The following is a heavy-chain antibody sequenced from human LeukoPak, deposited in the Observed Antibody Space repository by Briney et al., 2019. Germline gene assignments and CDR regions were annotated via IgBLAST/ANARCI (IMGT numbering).Heavy chain of an antibody. Sequence: PGGSLRLSCAASGFTFSSYWMSWVRQAPGKGLEWVANIKQDGSEKYYVDSVKGRFTISRDNAKNSLYLQMNSLRAEDTAVYYCGRDGYSNSSSVVYWGQGTLVTVSS. V-gene: IGHV3-7*01. CDR3: GRDGYSNSSSVVY. CDR2: IKQDGSEK. D-gene: IGHD6-6*01. CDR1: GFTFSSYW. J-gene: IGHJ4*02.